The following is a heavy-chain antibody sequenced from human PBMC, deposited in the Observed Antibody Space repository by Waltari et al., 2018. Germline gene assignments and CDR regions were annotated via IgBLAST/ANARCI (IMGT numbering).Heavy chain of an antibody. CDR1: GYTFTSYD. V-gene: IGHV1-8*01. J-gene: IGHJ6*03. CDR3: AGVRPPGYYYYYYMDV. CDR2: MNPNSGNP. Sequence: QVQLVQSGAEVKKPGASVKVSCKASGYTFTSYDINWVRQATGQGLEWMGWMNPNSGNPGYAQKFQGRVTITRNTSISTAYMELSSLRSEDTAVYYCAGVRPPGYYYYYYMDVWGKGTTVTVSS.